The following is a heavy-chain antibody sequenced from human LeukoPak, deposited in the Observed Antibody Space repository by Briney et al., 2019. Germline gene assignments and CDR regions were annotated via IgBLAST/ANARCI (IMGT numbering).Heavy chain of an antibody. D-gene: IGHD6-13*01. V-gene: IGHV1-18*01. CDR2: ISAYNGNT. CDR1: VYTFTSYG. CDR3: AGDAPAAGTTYPFDY. Sequence: ASVKVSFKASVYTFTSYGISWVRQAPGQGLEWMGWISAYNGNTNYAQKLHGRVTMTTDTSTSTAYRELRSLRSDDTAVYYCAGDAPAAGTTYPFDYWGQGTLVTVSS. J-gene: IGHJ4*02.